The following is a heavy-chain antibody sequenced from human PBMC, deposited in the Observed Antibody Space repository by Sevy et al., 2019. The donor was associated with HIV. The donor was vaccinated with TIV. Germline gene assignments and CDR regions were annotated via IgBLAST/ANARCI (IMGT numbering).Heavy chain of an antibody. D-gene: IGHD4-17*01. CDR2: ISGSGGST. Sequence: GGSLRLSCAASGFTFSSYAMSWVRQAPGKGLEWVSAISGSGGSTYYADSVKGRFTISRDNSKNTLYLQMNSLRAEDTAVYYCAKGRGMTTVVTGGEAFDIWGQGTMVTASS. CDR1: GFTFSSYA. J-gene: IGHJ3*02. CDR3: AKGRGMTTVVTGGEAFDI. V-gene: IGHV3-23*01.